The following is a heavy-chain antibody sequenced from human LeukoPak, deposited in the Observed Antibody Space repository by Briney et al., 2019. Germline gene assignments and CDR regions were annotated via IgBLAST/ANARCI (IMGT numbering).Heavy chain of an antibody. Sequence: GGSLRLSCAASGFTFNTYTMNWVRQAPGKGLEWVSYISGSSGIIDYADSVRGRFTISRDNAKNSLYLQMNSLRAEDTAVYYCAKVRDGYNTGFDYWGQGTLVTVSS. V-gene: IGHV3-48*01. CDR1: GFTFNTYT. CDR2: ISGSSGII. D-gene: IGHD5-24*01. CDR3: AKVRDGYNTGFDY. J-gene: IGHJ4*02.